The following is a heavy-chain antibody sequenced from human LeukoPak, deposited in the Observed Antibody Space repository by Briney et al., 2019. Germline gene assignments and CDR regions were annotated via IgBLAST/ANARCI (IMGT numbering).Heavy chain of an antibody. CDR1: GFTFTNYA. CDR2: TVGSRPDT. J-gene: IGHJ4*02. D-gene: IGHD2-21*02. Sequence: GGSLRLSCAASGFTFTNYAMSWVRQTPGKGLEWVAATVGSRPDTYHADSVKGRFTVSRDNSRNTLYLQMNSLRAEDTAVYYCAKLLAYCGGDCYSNDYWGQGTLVTVSS. V-gene: IGHV3-23*01. CDR3: AKLLAYCGGDCYSNDY.